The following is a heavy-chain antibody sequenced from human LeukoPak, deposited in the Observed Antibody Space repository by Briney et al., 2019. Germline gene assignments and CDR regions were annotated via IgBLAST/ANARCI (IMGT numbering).Heavy chain of an antibody. CDR1: GYTFTSYD. D-gene: IGHD5-18*01. V-gene: IGHV1-8*01. Sequence: ASVNVSCKASGYTFTSYDINWVRQATGQGLEWMGWMNPNSGNTGYAQKFQGRVTMTRNTSISTAYMELSSLRSEDTAVYYCARGIAMASPFDYWGQGTLVTVSS. CDR3: ARGIAMASPFDY. J-gene: IGHJ4*02. CDR2: MNPNSGNT.